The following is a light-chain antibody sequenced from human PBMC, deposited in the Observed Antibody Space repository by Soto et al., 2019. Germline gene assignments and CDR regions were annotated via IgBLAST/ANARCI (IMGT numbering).Light chain of an antibody. CDR1: SSDVGSYNL. V-gene: IGLV2-23*01. CDR3: CSYASSRTYV. Sequence: QSALTQPASVSGSPGQSITISCTGTSSDVGSYNLVSWYQQHPGKAPKLMMYEDDKRPSGVSNRFSASKSGNTASLTISGLHTDDEADYYCCSYASSRTYVFGTGTKLTVL. J-gene: IGLJ1*01. CDR2: EDD.